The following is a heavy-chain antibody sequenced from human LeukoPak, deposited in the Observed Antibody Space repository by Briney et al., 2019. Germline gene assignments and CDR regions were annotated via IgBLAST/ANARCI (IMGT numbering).Heavy chain of an antibody. CDR1: GGSISSYY. CDR3: ARGARRYCSGGSCYGNWFDP. CDR2: IYYSGST. V-gene: IGHV4-59*12. Sequence: PSETLSLTCTVSGGSISSYYWSWIRQPPGKGLEWIGYIYYSGSTNYNPSLKSRVTISVDTSKNQFSLKLSSVTAADTAVYYCARGARRYCSGGSCYGNWFDPWGQGTLVTVSS. J-gene: IGHJ5*02. D-gene: IGHD2-15*01.